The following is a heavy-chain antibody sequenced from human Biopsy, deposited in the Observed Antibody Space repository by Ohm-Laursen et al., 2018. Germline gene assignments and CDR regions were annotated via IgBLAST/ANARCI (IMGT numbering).Heavy chain of an antibody. J-gene: IGHJ6*02. V-gene: IGHV3-33*08. CDR3: ARDPIVGSKADGMDV. Sequence: SLRLSCTASGFTFSVYAMHWVRQAPGKGLEWVSIIWYDGSNEYYADSVKGQFTISRDNSKNTVFLQMSSLRAEDTGVYYCARDPIVGSKADGMDVWGQGTTVTVSS. D-gene: IGHD1-26*01. CDR2: IWYDGSNE. CDR1: GFTFSVYA.